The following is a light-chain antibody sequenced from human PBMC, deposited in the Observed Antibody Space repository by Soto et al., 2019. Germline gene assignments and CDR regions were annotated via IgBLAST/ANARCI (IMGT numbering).Light chain of an antibody. CDR1: SSNIGSNP. CDR2: DNN. Sequence: QLVLTQPPSASGTPGQRVTISCSGSSSNIGSNPVNWYQQLPGTAPKLLIYDNNQRPSGVPDRFSGSKSGTSASLAISGLQSEDEADYYCAAWDDSLNGHSVFGSGTKLTVL. V-gene: IGLV1-44*01. CDR3: AAWDDSLNGHSV. J-gene: IGLJ1*01.